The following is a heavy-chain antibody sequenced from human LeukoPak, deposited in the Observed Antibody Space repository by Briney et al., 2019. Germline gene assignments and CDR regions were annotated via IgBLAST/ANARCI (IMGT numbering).Heavy chain of an antibody. Sequence: GGSLRLSCAASEFTFSSYAMSWVRQAPGKGLEWVSAITDSGGSTHYADSVKGRFTISRDNAKNSLYLQMNSLRAEDTAVYYCARDQTTYYDILTGYWVNGMDVWGQGTTVTVSS. D-gene: IGHD3-9*01. V-gene: IGHV3-23*01. CDR3: ARDQTTYYDILTGYWVNGMDV. J-gene: IGHJ6*02. CDR1: EFTFSSYA. CDR2: ITDSGGST.